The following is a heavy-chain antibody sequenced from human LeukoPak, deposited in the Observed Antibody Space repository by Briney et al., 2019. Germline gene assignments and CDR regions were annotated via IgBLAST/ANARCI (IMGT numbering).Heavy chain of an antibody. V-gene: IGHV3-7*01. J-gene: IGHJ4*02. Sequence: GGSLRLSCAASGFTFSSYWMSWVRQAPGKGLEWVANIKQDGSEKYYVDSVKGRFTISRDNAKNSLYLQMNSLRAEDTAVYYCARYMITFGGVIVPFDYWGQGTLVTVSS. D-gene: IGHD3-16*02. CDR1: GFTFSSYW. CDR3: ARYMITFGGVIVPFDY. CDR2: IKQDGSEK.